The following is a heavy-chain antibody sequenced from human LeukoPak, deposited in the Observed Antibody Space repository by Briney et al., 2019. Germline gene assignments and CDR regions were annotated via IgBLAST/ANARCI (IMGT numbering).Heavy chain of an antibody. Sequence: GGSLRLSCTASGFTFGDYAMSWVRQAPGKGLEWVGFIRSKAYGGTTEYPASVKGRFTISRDDSKSIAYLQMNSLKTEDTAVYYCTRGGRDGYNLGAFDIWGQGTMVTVSS. CDR1: GFTFGDYA. D-gene: IGHD5-24*01. CDR2: IRSKAYGGTT. J-gene: IGHJ3*02. CDR3: TRGGRDGYNLGAFDI. V-gene: IGHV3-49*04.